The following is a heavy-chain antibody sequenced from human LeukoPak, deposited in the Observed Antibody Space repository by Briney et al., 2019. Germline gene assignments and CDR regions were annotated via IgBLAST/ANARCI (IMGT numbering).Heavy chain of an antibody. D-gene: IGHD4-17*01. V-gene: IGHV3-21*01. J-gene: IGHJ6*02. CDR1: GFTFSSYS. CDR2: ISSSSSYI. Sequence: PGGSLRLSCAASGFTFSSYSMNWVRQAPGKGLEWVSSISSSSSYIYYADSVKGRFTISRDNAKNSLYLQMNSLRAEDTAVYYCARDSQTVTTWVYYGMDVWGQGTTVTVSS. CDR3: ARDSQTVTTWVYYGMDV.